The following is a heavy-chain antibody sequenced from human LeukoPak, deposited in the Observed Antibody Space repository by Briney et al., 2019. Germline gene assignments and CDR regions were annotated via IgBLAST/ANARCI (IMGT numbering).Heavy chain of an antibody. V-gene: IGHV3-15*01. CDR2: IKSRTDGGTT. CDR1: GFTFSNAW. Sequence: GGSLRLSCAASGFTFSNAWMSWVRQAPGKGLEWVGRIKSRTDGGTTDYAAPVKGRFTISRDDSKNTLYLQMNSLKTEDTAVYYCTTDDSGYYFDYWGQGTLVTVSS. CDR3: TTDDSGYYFDY. J-gene: IGHJ4*02.